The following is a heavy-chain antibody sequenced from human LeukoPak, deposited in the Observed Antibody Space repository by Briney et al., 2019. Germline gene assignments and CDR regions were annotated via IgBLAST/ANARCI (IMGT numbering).Heavy chain of an antibody. CDR3: ARGGASSEWFDP. Sequence: SETLSLTCTVSGDSISGYYWSWIRQPPGKGLEWIAFIHSSGTTNYNPSLKSRVSISVDTSNNQFSLNVNSVTAVDTAVYYCARGGASSEWFDPWGQGTLVTVSS. D-gene: IGHD6-25*01. CDR1: GDSISGYY. V-gene: IGHV4-59*01. J-gene: IGHJ5*02. CDR2: IHSSGTT.